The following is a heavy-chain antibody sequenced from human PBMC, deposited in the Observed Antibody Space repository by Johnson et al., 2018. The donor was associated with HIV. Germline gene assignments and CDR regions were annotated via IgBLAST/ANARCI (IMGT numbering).Heavy chain of an antibody. CDR3: ARDLFVLYVPGDAFAI. J-gene: IGHJ3*02. CDR1: GFTFSSYG. CDR2: IRYDGSNK. V-gene: IGHV3-30*02. Sequence: QVQLVESGGGVVQPGRSLRLSCAASGFTFSSYGMHWVRQAPGKGLEWVAFIRYDGSNKYYADSVKGRFTISRDNSKNTLYLQMNSLRAEDTAVYYCARDLFVLYVPGDAFAIWGQGTMVTVSS. D-gene: IGHD3-16*01.